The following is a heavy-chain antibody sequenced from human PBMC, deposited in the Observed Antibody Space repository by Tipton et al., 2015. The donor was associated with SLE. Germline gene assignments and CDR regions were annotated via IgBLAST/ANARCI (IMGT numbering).Heavy chain of an antibody. Sequence: PGLVKPSQTLSLTCTVSGGSISSGSYYWSWIRQPAGKGLEWIGRIYTSGSTNYNPSLKSRVTISVDTSRNQFSLKLSSVTAADTAVYYCAREGLELRPYYYYYYMDVWGKGTTVTVSS. CDR3: AREGLELRPYYYYYYMDV. CDR1: GGSISSGSYY. J-gene: IGHJ6*03. V-gene: IGHV4-61*02. D-gene: IGHD1-7*01. CDR2: IYTSGST.